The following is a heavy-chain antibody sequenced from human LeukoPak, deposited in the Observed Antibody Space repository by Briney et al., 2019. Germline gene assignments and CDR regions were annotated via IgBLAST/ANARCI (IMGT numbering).Heavy chain of an antibody. CDR2: ISPLNGNT. CDR3: ARELDIVVVAAALRPYGLDV. V-gene: IGHV1-18*01. CDR1: GYTFTGYG. Sequence: ASVKDFCKASGYTFTGYGIRRVRQAPGQGLEWMGWISPLNGNTNYAQKVQGRVTMTTDTSTSTVYMELRSLRSDDTAVYYCARELDIVVVAAALRPYGLDVWGEGTTVTVSS. J-gene: IGHJ6*04. D-gene: IGHD2-15*01.